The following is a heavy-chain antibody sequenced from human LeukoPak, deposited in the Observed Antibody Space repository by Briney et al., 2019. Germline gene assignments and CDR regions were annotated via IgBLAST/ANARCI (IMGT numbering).Heavy chain of an antibody. J-gene: IGHJ4*02. Sequence: SGGSLRLSCAASGFTFSSYAMSWVRQAPGKGLEWIGEINHSGSTNYNPSLKSRVTISVDTSKNQFSLKLSSVTAADTAVYYCARGGHAVTDYVDYWGQGTLVTVSS. D-gene: IGHD3-16*01. CDR3: ARGGHAVTDYVDY. CDR1: GFTFSSYA. CDR2: INHSGST. V-gene: IGHV4-34*01.